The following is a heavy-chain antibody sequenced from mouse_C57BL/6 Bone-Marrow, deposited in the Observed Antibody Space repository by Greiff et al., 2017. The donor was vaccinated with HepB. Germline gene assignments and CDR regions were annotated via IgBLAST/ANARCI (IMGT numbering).Heavy chain of an antibody. D-gene: IGHD1-1*01. CDR1: GYSITSGYY. Sequence: EVQLQESGPGLVKPSQSLSLTCSVTGYSITSGYYWNWIRQFPGNKLEWMGYISYDGSNNYNPSLKNRISITRDTSKNQFFLKLNSVTTEDTATYYCARDRGFHYYGSSWFAYWGQGTLVTVSA. CDR2: ISYDGSN. J-gene: IGHJ3*01. CDR3: ARDRGFHYYGSSWFAY. V-gene: IGHV3-6*01.